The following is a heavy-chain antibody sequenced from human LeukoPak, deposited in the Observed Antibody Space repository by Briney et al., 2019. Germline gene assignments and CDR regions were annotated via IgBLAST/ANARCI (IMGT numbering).Heavy chain of an antibody. V-gene: IGHV1-2*02. CDR3: TRPRVSNPSSHFDL. CDR2: INPKSGGT. CDR1: GYTFTDFY. J-gene: IGHJ4*01. Sequence: ASVKVSCKASGYTFTDFYIYWVRQAPGQGPEWVGWINPKSGGTNSAQKFQGRVTMTRDTSISTAYLELSSLRSDDTAVYYCTRPRVSNPSSHFDLWGQGALVTVSS. D-gene: IGHD2-8*01.